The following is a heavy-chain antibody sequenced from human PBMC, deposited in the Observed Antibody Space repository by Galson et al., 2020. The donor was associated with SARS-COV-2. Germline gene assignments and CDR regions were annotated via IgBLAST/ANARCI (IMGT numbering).Heavy chain of an antibody. V-gene: IGHV3-30-3*01. CDR2: ISYDGSNK. Sequence: GESLKISCAASGFTFSSYAMHWVRQAPGKGLEWVAVISYDGSNKYYADSVKGRFTISRDNSKNTLYLQMNSLRAEDTAVYYCARARKDLRRGSREGYCSGGSCQAVYYYGMDVWGQGTTVTVSS. J-gene: IGHJ6*02. CDR3: ARARKDLRRGSREGYCSGGSCQAVYYYGMDV. D-gene: IGHD2-15*01. CDR1: GFTFSSYA.